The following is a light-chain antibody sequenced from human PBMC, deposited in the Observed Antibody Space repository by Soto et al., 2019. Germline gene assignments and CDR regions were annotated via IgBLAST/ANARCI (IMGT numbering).Light chain of an antibody. CDR3: HHYGSSRHT. Sequence: EIVLTQSPGTLSLSPGERATLSCRGSQSVSSTYLAWYHHKPGQAPRLLIYGASSRAAGIPDRFSGSGSGTDFTLTISRLEPEDFAVYYCHHYGSSRHTFGQGTKVEIK. CDR1: QSVSSTY. J-gene: IGKJ2*01. CDR2: GAS. V-gene: IGKV3-20*01.